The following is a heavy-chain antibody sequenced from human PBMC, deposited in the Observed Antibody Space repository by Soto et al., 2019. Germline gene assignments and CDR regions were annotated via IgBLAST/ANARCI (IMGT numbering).Heavy chain of an antibody. V-gene: IGHV3-21*01. J-gene: IGHJ3*02. CDR3: ARDLQYMPGPGAFDI. Sequence: GGSLRLSCAASGFTFSSYSMNWVRQAPGKGLEWVSSISSSSSYIYYADSVKGRFTISRDNAKNSLYLQMNSLRAEDTAVYYCARDLQYMPGPGAFDIWGQGTMVTVSS. D-gene: IGHD4-4*01. CDR2: ISSSSSYI. CDR1: GFTFSSYS.